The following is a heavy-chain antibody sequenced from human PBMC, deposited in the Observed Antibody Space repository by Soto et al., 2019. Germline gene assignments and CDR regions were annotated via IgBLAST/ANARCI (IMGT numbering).Heavy chain of an antibody. CDR1: GYTFTNYG. CDR3: ARKSLSNFNWFDP. V-gene: IGHV1-18*04. CDR2: INADYGNT. D-gene: IGHD4-4*01. J-gene: IGHJ5*02. Sequence: QLQLVQSGTELKKPGASVKVSCKASGYTFTNYGITWVRQAPGQGLEWMGWINADYGNTNYEQKFQGRVTMTTDTSTNTAYMELRSLRSADTAVYDCARKSLSNFNWFDPWGQGTQVTVSS.